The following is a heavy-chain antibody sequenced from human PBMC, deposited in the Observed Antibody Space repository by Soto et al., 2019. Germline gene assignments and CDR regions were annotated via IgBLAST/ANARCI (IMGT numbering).Heavy chain of an antibody. Sequence: QVXLVXSGAXXKKPGXSVKXSCRASGGTFSNYGIXXXRQXXXXXLXXLGGIIPFLRSSNYAQTFQGRLTITADESTSTAYMELSSLRSEDTAVYYCVLGXSYPXXXWFIDLWGRGTLVTVSS. CDR2: IIPFLRSS. CDR3: VLGXSYPXXXWFIDL. D-gene: IGHD3-16*02. CDR1: GGTFSNYG. V-gene: IGHV1-69*01. J-gene: IGHJ2*01.